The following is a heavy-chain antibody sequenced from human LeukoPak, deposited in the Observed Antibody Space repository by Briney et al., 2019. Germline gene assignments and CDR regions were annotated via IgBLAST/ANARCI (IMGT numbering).Heavy chain of an antibody. CDR2: IIPIFGTA. D-gene: IGHD1-1*01. J-gene: IGHJ4*02. V-gene: IGHV1-69*05. CDR3: ASLTGGREEYYFDY. Sequence: GASVKVSCKASGYTFTGYYMHWVRQAPGQGLEWMGRIIPIFGTANYAQKFQGRVTITTDESTSTAYMELSSLRSEDTAVYYCASLTGGREEYYFDYWGQGTLVTVSS. CDR1: GYTFTGYY.